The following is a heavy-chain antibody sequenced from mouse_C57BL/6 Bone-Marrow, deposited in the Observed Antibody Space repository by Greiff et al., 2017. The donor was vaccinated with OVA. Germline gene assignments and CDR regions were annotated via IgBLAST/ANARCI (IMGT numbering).Heavy chain of an antibody. Sequence: EVKLVESGGGLVQPGGSLKLSCAASGFTFSDYYMYWVRQTPEKRLEWVAYISNGGGSTYYPDTVKGRFTISRDNAKNTLYLQMSRLKSEDTAMYYCAREDGYHWYFDVWGTGTTVTVSS. V-gene: IGHV5-12*01. CDR2: ISNGGGST. J-gene: IGHJ1*03. CDR3: AREDGYHWYFDV. CDR1: GFTFSDYY. D-gene: IGHD2-3*01.